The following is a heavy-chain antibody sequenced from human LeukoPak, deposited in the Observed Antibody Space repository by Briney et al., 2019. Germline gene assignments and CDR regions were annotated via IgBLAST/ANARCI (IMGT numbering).Heavy chain of an antibody. CDR2: ICYSGDT. CDR3: ARGPDGYNHLDY. J-gene: IGHJ4*02. D-gene: IGHD5-24*01. Sequence: SETLSLTCTVSGGSISSSSYCWGWLRQPPGEGLEWIGTICYSGDTYYNTSLKSRVTISVDTSKNQFSLKLSSVTAADTAVYYCARGPDGYNHLDYWGQGTLVTVSS. V-gene: IGHV4-39*07. CDR1: GGSISSSSYC.